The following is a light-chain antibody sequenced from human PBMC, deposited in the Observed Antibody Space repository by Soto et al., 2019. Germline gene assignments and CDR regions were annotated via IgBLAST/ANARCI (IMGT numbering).Light chain of an antibody. V-gene: IGLV2-14*01. CDR2: EVR. Sequence: QSVLTQPASVSGSPGQAITISCAGTMRDVGAYNLVSWYQQHPGRAPQLIIYEVRNRPSGISFRFSGSKSGNTASLTISGIQAEDEADYYCSSYTSKSRLIFGGGTKVTVL. J-gene: IGLJ2*01. CDR3: SSYTSKSRLI. CDR1: MRDVGAYNL.